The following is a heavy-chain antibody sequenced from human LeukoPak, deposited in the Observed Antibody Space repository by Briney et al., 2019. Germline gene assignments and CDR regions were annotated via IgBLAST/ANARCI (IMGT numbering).Heavy chain of an antibody. Sequence: GASVKVSCKASGYTFTGYYMHWVRQAPGQGLEWMGWINPNSGGTNYAQKFQGRVTMTRDTSISTAYMELSRLRSDDTAVYYCARDMVPWFGELLRFQPENNWFDPWGQGTLVTVSS. J-gene: IGHJ5*02. CDR3: ARDMVPWFGELLRFQPENNWFDP. D-gene: IGHD3-10*01. V-gene: IGHV1-2*02. CDR2: INPNSGGT. CDR1: GYTFTGYY.